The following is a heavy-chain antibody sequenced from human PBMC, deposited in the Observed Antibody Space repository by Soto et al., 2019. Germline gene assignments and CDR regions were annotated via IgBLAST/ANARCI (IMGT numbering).Heavy chain of an antibody. J-gene: IGHJ4*02. D-gene: IGHD3-22*01. CDR1: GFTFSSYG. CDR2: ISYDGSNK. V-gene: IGHV3-30*18. Sequence: QVQLVESGGGVVQPGRSLRLSCAASGFTFSSYGMHWVRQAPGKGLAWVAVISYDGSNKYYADSVKGRFTISRDNSKNTLYLQMNSLRAEDTAVYYCAKDRDDSSGYYSGIDYWGQGTLVSVSS. CDR3: AKDRDDSSGYYSGIDY.